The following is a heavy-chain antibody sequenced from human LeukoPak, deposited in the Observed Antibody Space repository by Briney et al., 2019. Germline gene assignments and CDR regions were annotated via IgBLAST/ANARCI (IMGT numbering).Heavy chain of an antibody. D-gene: IGHD3-10*01. Sequence: PSQTLSLTCTVSGGAISSYYWSCIRQPAGKGLEWIVRIYTSGSTNSIPSLKSRVTMSVGTSKTQFSLKLSSVTAADSAVYYCAREVRGVIIAGGDAFDIWGQGTMVTVSS. V-gene: IGHV4-4*07. CDR2: IYTSGST. CDR3: AREVRGVIIAGGDAFDI. J-gene: IGHJ3*02. CDR1: GGAISSYY.